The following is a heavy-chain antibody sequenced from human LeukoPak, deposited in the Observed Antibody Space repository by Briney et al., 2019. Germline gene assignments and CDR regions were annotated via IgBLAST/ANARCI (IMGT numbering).Heavy chain of an antibody. D-gene: IGHD4-17*01. CDR1: GFTFSSYA. J-gene: IGHJ4*02. CDR3: ARNIGLRLEGFDY. CDR2: ISYDGSNK. V-gene: IGHV3-30*04. Sequence: GGSLRLSCAASGFTFSSYAMHWVRQAPGKGLEWVAVISYDGSNKYYADSVKGRFTISRDNSKNTLYLQMNSLRAEDTAVYYCARNIGLRLEGFDYWGQGTLVTVSS.